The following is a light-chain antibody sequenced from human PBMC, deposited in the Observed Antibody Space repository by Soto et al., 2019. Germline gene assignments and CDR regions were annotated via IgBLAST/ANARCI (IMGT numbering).Light chain of an antibody. CDR2: KAS. Sequence: DIQMTQSPSTLSASVGDSVSINCRASQSISAWLAWYQQKPGKAPRLLIYKASTLGIGVPSRFSGSGAGTEFTLTISRLQPDDVAIYYCQQYNDYAWTFGQGTKV. V-gene: IGKV1-5*03. CDR1: QSISAW. CDR3: QQYNDYAWT. J-gene: IGKJ1*01.